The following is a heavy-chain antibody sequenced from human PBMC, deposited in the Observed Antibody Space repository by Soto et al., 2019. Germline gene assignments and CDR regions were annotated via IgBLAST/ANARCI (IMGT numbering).Heavy chain of an antibody. Sequence: ASVKVSCKASAYTFTNYGISWVRQAPGQGLEWMGWISAYNGNINYAQKFRGRVTMTTDTSTSSAYLEVRSLRSDDTAVYYCARKGAPIAAAGTDFDYWGQGTLVTVSS. CDR1: AYTFTNYG. CDR3: ARKGAPIAAAGTDFDY. J-gene: IGHJ4*02. CDR2: ISAYNGNI. D-gene: IGHD6-13*01. V-gene: IGHV1-18*01.